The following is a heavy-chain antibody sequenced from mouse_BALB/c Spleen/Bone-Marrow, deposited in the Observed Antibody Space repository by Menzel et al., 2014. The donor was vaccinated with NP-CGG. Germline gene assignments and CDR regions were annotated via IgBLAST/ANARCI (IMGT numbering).Heavy chain of an antibody. J-gene: IGHJ4*01. CDR1: GYTFTSYW. CDR2: IYPGSGST. D-gene: IGHD2-14*01. CDR3: TREVRRYAMDY. V-gene: IGHV1S22*01. Sequence: LQQSGSELVRPGASVKLSCKASGYTFTSYWMHWVKQRPGQDLEWIGNIYPGSGSTNYDEKFKSKATLTVDTSSSTAYMQLSSLTSEDSAVYYCTREVRRYAMDYWGQGTSVTVSS.